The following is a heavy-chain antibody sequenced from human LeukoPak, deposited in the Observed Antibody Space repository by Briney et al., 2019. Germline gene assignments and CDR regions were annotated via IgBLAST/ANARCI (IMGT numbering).Heavy chain of an antibody. CDR2: INPDSGGT. CDR1: GGTFSSYA. J-gene: IGHJ6*02. Sequence: ASVKVSCKASGGTFSSYAISWVRQAPGQGLEWMGWINPDSGGTNYAQKFQGRVTMTRDTSISTAYMELSRLRSDDTAVYYCARSRRYCSSTSCYDYYYYGMDVWGQGTTVTVSS. CDR3: ARSRRYCSSTSCYDYYYYGMDV. D-gene: IGHD2-2*01. V-gene: IGHV1-2*02.